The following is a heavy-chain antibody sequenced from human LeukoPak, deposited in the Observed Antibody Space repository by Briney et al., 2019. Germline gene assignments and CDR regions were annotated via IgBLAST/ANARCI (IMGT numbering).Heavy chain of an antibody. CDR2: IYSGGST. CDR1: GFIVSGNY. V-gene: IGHV3-66*01. CDR3: AKDSSGYFEYFQH. D-gene: IGHD3-22*01. J-gene: IGHJ1*01. Sequence: AGGSLRLSCAASGFIVSGNYMSWVRQAPGKGLEWVSVIYSGGSTYYADSVKGRFTISRDNSKNTLYVQMNSLRAEDTAVYYCAKDSSGYFEYFQHWGQGTLVTVSS.